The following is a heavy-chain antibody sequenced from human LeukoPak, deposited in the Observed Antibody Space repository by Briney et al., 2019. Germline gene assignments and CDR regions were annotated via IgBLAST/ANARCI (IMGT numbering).Heavy chain of an antibody. CDR1: GHSFTSYW. V-gene: IGHV5-51*01. CDR2: TYPGDSDT. Sequence: GESLKISCKGSGHSFTSYWIGWVRQMPGKGLEWMGITYPGDSDTRYSPSFQGQVTISADKSISTAYLQWSSLKASDTAMYYCARHVYYYGSGSYFYYFDYWGQGTLVTVSS. CDR3: ARHVYYYGSGSYFYYFDY. D-gene: IGHD3-10*01. J-gene: IGHJ4*02.